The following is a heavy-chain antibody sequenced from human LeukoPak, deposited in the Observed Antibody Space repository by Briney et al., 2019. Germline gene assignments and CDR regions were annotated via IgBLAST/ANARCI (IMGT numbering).Heavy chain of an antibody. CDR3: AKFPPDYYDSSGYHLTGY. CDR1: GGSINSYY. J-gene: IGHJ4*02. V-gene: IGHV4-59*01. Sequence: KASETLSLTCTVSGGSINSYYWSWIRQPPGKGLEWIGYIYYSGSTNHNPSLKSRVTISVDTSKNQFSLKLSSVTAADTAVYYCAKFPPDYYDSSGYHLTGYWGQGTLVTVSS. D-gene: IGHD3-22*01. CDR2: IYYSGST.